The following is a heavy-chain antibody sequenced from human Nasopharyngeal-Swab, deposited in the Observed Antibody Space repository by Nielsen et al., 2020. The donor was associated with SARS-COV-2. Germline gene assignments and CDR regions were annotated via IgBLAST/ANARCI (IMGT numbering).Heavy chain of an antibody. CDR2: TSSRSGDI. D-gene: IGHD6-13*01. V-gene: IGHV3-21*01. Sequence: WAPRSPGKGLEWVSSTSSRSGDISYTDSVKGRFSISRDNAKNSLYLQMNSLRVEDTAVYYCARDLEGIFDHWGQGALVTVSS. J-gene: IGHJ4*02. CDR3: ARDLEGIFDH.